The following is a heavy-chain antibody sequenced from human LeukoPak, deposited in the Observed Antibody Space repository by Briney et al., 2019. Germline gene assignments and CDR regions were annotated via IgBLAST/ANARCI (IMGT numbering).Heavy chain of an antibody. CDR3: AKDRGGYDYHLYYSGMDV. CDR2: ISGSGGST. CDR1: GFTFSSYA. Sequence: GGSLRLSCAVSGFTFSSYAMSGVRQAPGKGLEWVSAISGSGGSTYYADSVKGRLTISRDNSKHTLYLQMNSLRAEDTAVYYCAKDRGGYDYHLYYSGMDVWGQGTTVTVSS. V-gene: IGHV3-23*01. J-gene: IGHJ6*02. D-gene: IGHD5-12*01.